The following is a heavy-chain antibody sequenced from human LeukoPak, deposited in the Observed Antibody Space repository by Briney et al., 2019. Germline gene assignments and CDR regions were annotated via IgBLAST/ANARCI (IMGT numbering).Heavy chain of an antibody. CDR2: IYSDGST. J-gene: IGHJ5*02. CDR3: AKFLFSYFDP. D-gene: IGHD3-10*01. Sequence: PGGSLRLSCAASGFIVSGDFMSWVRQAPGKGLEWVSVIYSDGSTYYADSVKGRFTISRDNSKNTLYLQMNSLRAEDTAVYYCAKFLFSYFDPWGQGTLVTVSS. V-gene: IGHV3-53*01. CDR1: GFIVSGDF.